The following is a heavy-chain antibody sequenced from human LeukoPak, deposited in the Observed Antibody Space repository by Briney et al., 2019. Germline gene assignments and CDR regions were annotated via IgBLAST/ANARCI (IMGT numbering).Heavy chain of an antibody. Sequence: GASVKVSCKASGYTFTGYYMHWVRQAPGQGLEWMGWINPNSGGTNYAQKFQGRVTMTRDMSTNTVYMELSSLRSEDTAVYYCARXXXXXXXSGFIPLGYWGQGTLVTVSS. D-gene: IGHD3-22*01. J-gene: IGHJ4*02. V-gene: IGHV1-2*02. CDR1: GYTFTGYY. CDR3: ARXXXXXXXSGFIPLGY. CDR2: INPNSGGT.